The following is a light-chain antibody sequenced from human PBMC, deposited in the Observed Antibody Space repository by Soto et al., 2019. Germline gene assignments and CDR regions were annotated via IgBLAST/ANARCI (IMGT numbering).Light chain of an antibody. CDR2: GNN. CDR3: QSSDTSLSAAV. Sequence: QSVLTQPPSVSGTPGQRVTISCTGSSSNIGAGYDVHWYQLLPGTPPKLLIYGNNNRPSGVPDRFSVSTSGTSASLAITGLQAEDEADYYCQSSDTSLSAAVFGGGTMVTVL. J-gene: IGLJ2*01. CDR1: SSNIGAGYD. V-gene: IGLV1-40*01.